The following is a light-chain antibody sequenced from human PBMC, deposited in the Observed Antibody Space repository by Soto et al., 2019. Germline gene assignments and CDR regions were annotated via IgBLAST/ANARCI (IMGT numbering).Light chain of an antibody. CDR3: QQRSDWPRLT. CDR1: QTVDNY. V-gene: IGKV3-11*01. Sequence: EIVLTQSPATLSLSPGERATLSCRASQTVDNYLAWYQQKPGQAPRLLIYDASNRATGIPARFRGSGSGTDFTLTISSLEPEDCAVYYCQQRSDWPRLTFGGGTKVEIK. J-gene: IGKJ4*01. CDR2: DAS.